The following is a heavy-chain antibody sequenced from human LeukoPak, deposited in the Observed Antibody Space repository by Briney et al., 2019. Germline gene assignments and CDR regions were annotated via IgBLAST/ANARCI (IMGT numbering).Heavy chain of an antibody. D-gene: IGHD6-6*01. CDR2: IYYSGTT. CDR1: GGSVSSSSYY. CDR3: ARPYSDSSYYFDF. V-gene: IGHV4-39*01. Sequence: SETLSLTCTVSGGSVSSSSYYWGWIRQPPGKGLEWIGSIYYSGTTYYNPSLKSRVTISVDTSKSQFSLKLSSVTAADTAVYYCARPYSDSSYYFDFWGQGILVTVSS. J-gene: IGHJ4*02.